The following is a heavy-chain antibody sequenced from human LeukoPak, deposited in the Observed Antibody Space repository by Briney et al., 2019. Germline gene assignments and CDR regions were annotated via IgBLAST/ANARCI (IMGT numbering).Heavy chain of an antibody. CDR2: ISYDGSKK. J-gene: IGHJ6*03. CDR3: AREVAVAGPYYYYYYMDV. V-gene: IGHV3-30*04. Sequence: GGSLRLSCAASGFTFSSYAMHWVRQAPGKGLEWVAVISYDGSKKYYADSVKGRITISRDNSKNTLYLQMNSLRAEDTAVYYCAREVAVAGPYYYYYYMDVWGKGTTVTVSS. CDR1: GFTFSSYA. D-gene: IGHD6-19*01.